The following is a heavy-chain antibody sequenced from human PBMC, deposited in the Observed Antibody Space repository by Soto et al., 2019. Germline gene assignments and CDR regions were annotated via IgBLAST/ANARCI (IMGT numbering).Heavy chain of an antibody. D-gene: IGHD6-13*01. CDR1: GGTFSSYA. CDR2: IIPIFGTA. V-gene: IGHV1-69*13. Sequence: ASVKVSCKASGGTFSSYAISWVRQAPGQGLEWMGGIIPIFGTANYAQKFQGRVTITADESTSTAYMELSSLRSEDTAVYYCARVVWYSSSWYFDYWGQGTLVTVSS. CDR3: ARVVWYSSSWYFDY. J-gene: IGHJ4*02.